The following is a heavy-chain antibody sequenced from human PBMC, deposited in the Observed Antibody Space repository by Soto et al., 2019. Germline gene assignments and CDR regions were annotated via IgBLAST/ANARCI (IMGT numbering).Heavy chain of an antibody. Sequence: QVQLVESGGGVVQPGRSLRLSCAASGFTFSSYAMHWVRQAPGKGLEWVAVISYDGSNKYYADSVKDRFTISRDNSKNTLYLQMNSLRAEDTAVYYCARDPRLNGMDVWGQGTTVTVS. J-gene: IGHJ6*02. CDR1: GFTFSSYA. CDR3: ARDPRLNGMDV. CDR2: ISYDGSNK. D-gene: IGHD3-16*01. V-gene: IGHV3-30-3*01.